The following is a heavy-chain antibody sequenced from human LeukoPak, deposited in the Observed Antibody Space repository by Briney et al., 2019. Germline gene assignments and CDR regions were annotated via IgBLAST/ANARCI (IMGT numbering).Heavy chain of an antibody. CDR3: ARRSGSPRYSSSSGGFDY. V-gene: IGHV4-34*01. D-gene: IGHD6-6*01. Sequence: SETLSLTCAVYGGSFSGYYWSWIRQPPGKGLEWIGEINHSGSTNYNPSLKSRVTISVDTSKNQFSLKLSSVTAADTAVYYCARRSGSPRYSSSSGGFDYWGQGTLVTVSS. CDR2: INHSGST. J-gene: IGHJ4*02. CDR1: GGSFSGYY.